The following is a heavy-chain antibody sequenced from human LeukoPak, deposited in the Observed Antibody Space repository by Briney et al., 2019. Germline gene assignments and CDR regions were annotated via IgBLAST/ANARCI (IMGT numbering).Heavy chain of an antibody. D-gene: IGHD3-9*01. Sequence: GGSLRLSCATFGFTFTSYTMNWVRQAPGKGLEWVSSITTSSRDIYYADSVKGRFTISRDDAKNSLYLQMNSLRAEDTAVYYCAKDQRAGYFDWAIDYWGQGTLVTVSS. CDR1: GFTFTSYT. J-gene: IGHJ4*02. CDR2: ITTSSRDI. CDR3: AKDQRAGYFDWAIDY. V-gene: IGHV3-21*04.